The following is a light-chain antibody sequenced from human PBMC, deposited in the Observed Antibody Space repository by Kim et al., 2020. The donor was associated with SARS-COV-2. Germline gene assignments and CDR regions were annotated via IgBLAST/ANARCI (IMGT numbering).Light chain of an antibody. CDR1: SGHSSYA. CDR3: QTWGPDIGV. CDR2: VNSECSH. Sequence: SVKLTSTLSSGHSSYAIAWHQQQPEKGPRYLMKVNSECSHSKGDGIPDRFSGSSSGAERYLTISSLQAEDEADYYCQTWGPDIGVFGGGTKLTVL. V-gene: IGLV4-69*01. J-gene: IGLJ3*02.